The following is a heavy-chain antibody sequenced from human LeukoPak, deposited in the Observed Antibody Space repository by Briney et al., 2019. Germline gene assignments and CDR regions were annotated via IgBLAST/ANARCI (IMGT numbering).Heavy chain of an antibody. CDR2: FSGSGGNT. CDR1: GFTFSNYA. J-gene: IGHJ4*02. V-gene: IGHV3-23*01. CDR3: ARDLGIAARPVFDQ. Sequence: PRGSLRLSCAASGFTFSNYAMNWVRQAPGKGLEWVSTFSGSGGNTYYADSVKGRFTISRDDSKNTLYLQVDSLRAEDTAVYYCARDLGIAARPVFDQWGQGTLVTVSS. D-gene: IGHD6-6*01.